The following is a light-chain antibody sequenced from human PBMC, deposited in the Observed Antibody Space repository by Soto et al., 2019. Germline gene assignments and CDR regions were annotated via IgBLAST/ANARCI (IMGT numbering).Light chain of an antibody. CDR1: QSVSDW. V-gene: IGKV1-5*01. CDR3: HQYNSYTWT. J-gene: IGKJ1*01. CDR2: DTS. Sequence: IQITQSPSTLSATVGDRGTHPCRASQSVSDWLAWYQQKPGNPPKLLIYDTSRLESAVPSRFSASGSGTEFTLTISGLQPDDFATYYCHQYNSYTWTFGQGTKVDIK.